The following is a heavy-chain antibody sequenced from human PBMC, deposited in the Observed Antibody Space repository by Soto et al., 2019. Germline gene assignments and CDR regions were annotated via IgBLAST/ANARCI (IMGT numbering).Heavy chain of an antibody. Sequence: ASVKVSCKASGYTFTSYDINWVRQATGQGLEWMGWMNPNSGNTGYAQKFQGRVTMTADDSMSTAYMELSSLRSEDTAVYYCARGDYGGNSEFDYWGQGTLVTVSS. D-gene: IGHD4-17*01. CDR2: MNPNSGNT. CDR3: ARGDYGGNSEFDY. V-gene: IGHV1-8*01. J-gene: IGHJ4*02. CDR1: GYTFTSYD.